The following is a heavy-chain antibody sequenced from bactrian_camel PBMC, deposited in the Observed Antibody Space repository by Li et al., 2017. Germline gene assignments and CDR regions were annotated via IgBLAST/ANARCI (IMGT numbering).Heavy chain of an antibody. CDR2: IDPVGRT. Sequence: QVQLVESGGGSVPAGGSLRLSCAASGFTYPTYCMQWFRQVRGKEREGVAAIDPVGRTNYADSVKGRFTISRDNAKSTGYLQMSSLKSEDSALYYCATDSGTGYWGRGTQVTVS. CDR1: GFTYPTYC. D-gene: IGHD5*01. J-gene: IGHJ4*01. CDR3: ATDSGTGY. V-gene: IGHV3S1*01.